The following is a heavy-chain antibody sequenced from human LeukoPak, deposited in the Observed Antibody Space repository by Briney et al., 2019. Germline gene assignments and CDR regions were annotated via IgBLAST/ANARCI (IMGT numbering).Heavy chain of an antibody. Sequence: SETLSLTCTVSGASINNNFWTWLRQPSGKGLEWIGYIYSSGSANYNPSLKSRVIISGDTSKNQISLNLTSVTAADTAVYFCARHRDYYDTWGHGTLVTVSS. J-gene: IGHJ4*01. CDR1: GASINNNF. V-gene: IGHV4-59*08. D-gene: IGHD3-22*01. CDR2: IYSSGSA. CDR3: ARHRDYYDT.